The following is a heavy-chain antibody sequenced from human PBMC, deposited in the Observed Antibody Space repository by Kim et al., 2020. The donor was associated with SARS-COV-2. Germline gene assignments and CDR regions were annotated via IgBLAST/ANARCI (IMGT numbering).Heavy chain of an antibody. CDR1: GGSISSSSYY. CDR3: ARHLRGYCSSTSCYTKWFDP. V-gene: IGHV4-39*01. CDR2: IYYSGST. D-gene: IGHD2-2*02. Sequence: SETLSLTCTVSGGSISSSSYYWGWIRQPPGKGLEWIGSIYYSGSTYYNPSLKSRVTISVDTSKNQFSLKLSSVTAADTAVYYCARHLRGYCSSTSCYTKWFDPWGQGTLVTVSS. J-gene: IGHJ5*02.